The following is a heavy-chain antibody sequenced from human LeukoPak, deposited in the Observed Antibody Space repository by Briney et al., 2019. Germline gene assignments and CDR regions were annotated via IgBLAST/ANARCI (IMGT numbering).Heavy chain of an antibody. V-gene: IGHV3-21*01. CDR2: ISSSSSYI. J-gene: IGHJ6*03. CDR3: ARDSTGLRYFDWLPYYYYYMDV. CDR1: GFTFSSYS. D-gene: IGHD3-9*01. Sequence: GGSLRLSCAASGFTFSSYSMNWVRQAPGKGLEWVSSISSSSSYIYYADSVKGRFTISRDNAKNSLYLQMNSLRAEDTAVYYCARDSTGLRYFDWLPYYYYYMDVWGKGTTVTISS.